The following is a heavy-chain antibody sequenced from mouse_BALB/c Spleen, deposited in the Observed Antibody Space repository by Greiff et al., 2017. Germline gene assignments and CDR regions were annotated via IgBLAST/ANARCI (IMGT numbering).Heavy chain of an antibody. Sequence: EVQLQQSGAELVKPGASVKLSCTASGFNIKDTYMHWVKQRPEQGLEWIGRIDPANGTTKYDPKFQGKATITADTSSNTAYLQLSSLTSEDTAVYYWARGGHYGYDGAWFADWGQGTLVTVSA. J-gene: IGHJ3*01. CDR2: IDPANGTT. CDR3: ARGGHYGYDGAWFAD. D-gene: IGHD2-2*01. V-gene: IGHV14-3*02. CDR1: GFNIKDTY.